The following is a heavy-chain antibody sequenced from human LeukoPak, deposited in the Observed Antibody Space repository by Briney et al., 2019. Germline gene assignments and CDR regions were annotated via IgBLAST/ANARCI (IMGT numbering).Heavy chain of an antibody. CDR3: ARQGGRWFDP. J-gene: IGHJ5*02. V-gene: IGHV4-59*08. D-gene: IGHD1-26*01. CDR1: GGSIRSYS. CDR2: MYYSRSN. Sequence: PSETLSLTCPVSGGSIRSYSWSWIRQPPGKGRGWIGYMYYSRSNNYHPSLKSRVTYSVDTSKNQFSLKLSSVTAAGTAVYYCARQGGRWFDPWGQGTLATVSS.